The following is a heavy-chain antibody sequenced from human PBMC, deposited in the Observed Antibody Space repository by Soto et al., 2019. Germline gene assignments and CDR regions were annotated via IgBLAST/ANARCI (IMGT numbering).Heavy chain of an antibody. CDR2: IYYSGST. Sequence: QLQLQESGPGLVKPSETLSLTCTVSGGSISSSSYYWGWIRQPPGKGLEWIGSIYYSGSTYYNPSLKSRVTISVDTSKNQFPLKLSSVTAADTAVYYCARTEYSSGWYYFDYWGQGTLVTVSS. V-gene: IGHV4-39*01. CDR1: GGSISSSSYY. CDR3: ARTEYSSGWYYFDY. J-gene: IGHJ4*02. D-gene: IGHD6-19*01.